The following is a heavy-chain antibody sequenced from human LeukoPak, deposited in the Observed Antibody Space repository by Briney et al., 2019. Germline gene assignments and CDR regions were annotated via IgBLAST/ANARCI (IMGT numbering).Heavy chain of an antibody. V-gene: IGHV1-69*13. CDR3: ARGYYESMDV. Sequence: VASVKVSCKASGGTFSSYAISWVRQAPGQGLEWMGGIIPIFGTANYAQKFQGRVTITADESTSTAYMELSSLRSEDTAVYYCARGYYESMDVWGKGTTVTVSS. J-gene: IGHJ6*04. CDR2: IIPIFGTA. D-gene: IGHD3-22*01. CDR1: GGTFSSYA.